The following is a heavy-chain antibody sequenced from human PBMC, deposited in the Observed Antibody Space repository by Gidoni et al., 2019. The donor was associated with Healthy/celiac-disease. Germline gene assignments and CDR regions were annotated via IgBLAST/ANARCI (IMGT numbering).Heavy chain of an antibody. D-gene: IGHD4-4*01. CDR3: ARGAPDSNNDYGMDV. CDR1: GFTFSRYS. CDR2: ISSSSSTI. Sequence: EVQLVESGGGLVQPGGSLRLSCAASGFTFSRYSMNWVRQAPGKGLEWVYYISSSSSTIYYAASVKGRFTISRDNAKNSLYLQMNSLRAEDTAVYYCARGAPDSNNDYGMDVWGQGTTVTVSS. V-gene: IGHV3-48*04. J-gene: IGHJ6*02.